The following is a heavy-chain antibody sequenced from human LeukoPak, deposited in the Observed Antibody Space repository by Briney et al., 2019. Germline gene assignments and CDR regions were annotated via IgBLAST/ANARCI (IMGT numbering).Heavy chain of an antibody. CDR1: GFTFTSCA. CDR3: ARADGGYYDY. CDR2: ISSSSSYI. Sequence: GGSLRLSCAASGFTFTSCAMSWVRQAPGKGLEWVSSISSSSSYIYYADSVKGRFTISRDNAKNSLYLQMNSLRAEDTAVYYCARADGGYYDYWGQGTLVTVSS. J-gene: IGHJ4*02. V-gene: IGHV3-21*01. D-gene: IGHD4-23*01.